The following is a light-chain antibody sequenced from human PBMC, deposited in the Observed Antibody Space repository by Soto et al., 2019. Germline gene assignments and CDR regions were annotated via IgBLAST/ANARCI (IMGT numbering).Light chain of an antibody. CDR1: QSLVHSDGNTY. J-gene: IGKJ1*01. CDR3: LQATQSHWT. V-gene: IGKV2-24*01. CDR2: KVS. Sequence: LGMTQPPRSLPVTPEQPASISCRSSQSLVHSDGNTYLSWYQQRPGQPPRLLIYKVSDRFSGVPDRFSGSGAGTDFTLTISRVEAEDVGVYYCLQATQSHWTFGQGTKVDI.